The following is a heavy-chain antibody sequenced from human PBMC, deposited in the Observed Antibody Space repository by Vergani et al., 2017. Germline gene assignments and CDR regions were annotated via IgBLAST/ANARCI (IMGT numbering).Heavy chain of an antibody. Sequence: EVQLLQSEGAVVQPGGSLRLSCVASGFTFSRHAMSWVRQGHGQGFVWASSIKNTGDSTHYADSVKGRFTISRDNSKNTLYLQMNSLRVEDTAVYYCGRGSDNYYWGQGTLVTVSS. J-gene: IGHJ4*02. V-gene: IGHV3-23*01. CDR3: GRGSDNYY. CDR2: IKNTGDST. D-gene: IGHD1-1*01. CDR1: GFTFSRHA.